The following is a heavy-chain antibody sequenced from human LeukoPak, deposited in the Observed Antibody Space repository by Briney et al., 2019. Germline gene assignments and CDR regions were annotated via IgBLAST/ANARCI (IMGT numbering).Heavy chain of an antibody. V-gene: IGHV1-2*02. CDR1: GYTFTGYY. CDR3: ARLAEGWYFDWLLFDY. Sequence: ASVKVSCKASGYTFTGYYMHWVRQAPGQGLEWMGWINPNSGGTNYAQKFQGRGTLTRDTSISTAYMELSRLRSDDTAVYYCARLAEGWYFDWLLFDYWGQGTLVTVSS. D-gene: IGHD3-9*01. CDR2: INPNSGGT. J-gene: IGHJ4*02.